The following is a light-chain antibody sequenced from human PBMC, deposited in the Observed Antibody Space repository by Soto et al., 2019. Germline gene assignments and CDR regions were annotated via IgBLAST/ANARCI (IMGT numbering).Light chain of an antibody. Sequence: EIVLTQSPGTLSLSPGEIATLSFSASQSVSSSYLAWYQQKPGQAPRLLIYDASSRATGIPDRFSGGGSGTDFTLTISRLEPEDFAVYYCQQYGSSRTFGQGTKVDIK. CDR1: QSVSSSY. CDR2: DAS. V-gene: IGKV3-20*01. CDR3: QQYGSSRT. J-gene: IGKJ1*01.